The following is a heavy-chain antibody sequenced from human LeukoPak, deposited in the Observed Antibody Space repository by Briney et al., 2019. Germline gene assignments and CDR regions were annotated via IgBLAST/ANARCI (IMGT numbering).Heavy chain of an antibody. D-gene: IGHD6-13*01. V-gene: IGHV1-46*01. J-gene: IGHJ3*02. CDR1: GYTFTSNY. CDR3: ARGGGSSWYGDAFDI. Sequence: ASVKVSCKAFGYTFTSNYMHWVRQAPGQGPEWMGVISPSGGSTTYAQKFQGRVTITADEFTSTAYMELSSLRSEDTAVYYCARGGGSSWYGDAFDIWGQGTMVTVSS. CDR2: ISPSGGST.